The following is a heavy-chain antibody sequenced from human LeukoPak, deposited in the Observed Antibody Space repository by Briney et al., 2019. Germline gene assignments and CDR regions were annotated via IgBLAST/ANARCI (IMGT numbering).Heavy chain of an antibody. J-gene: IGHJ4*02. CDR1: GASLSSSH. CDR3: SEGYFEPFAH. D-gene: IGHD3-9*01. Sequence: PSETLSLTCVVSGASLSSSHWNWLRQLPGKGLEWIGCLSYTGKTDYNPSLSGRVTMSLGTSNNQVSLTLRSVTAADTAVYYCSEGYFEPFAHWGQGILVAVSS. CDR2: LSYTGKT. V-gene: IGHV4-59*01.